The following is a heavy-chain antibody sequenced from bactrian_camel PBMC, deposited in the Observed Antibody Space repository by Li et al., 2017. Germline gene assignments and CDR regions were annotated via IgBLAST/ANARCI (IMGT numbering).Heavy chain of an antibody. D-gene: IGHD6*01. V-gene: IGHV3S54*01. J-gene: IGHJ4*01. CDR2: IFTSDDST. CDR3: AAYGGNWFRCLLREGDSTY. CDR1: GYSSIVNC. Sequence: HVQLVESGGGSVDAGGSLRLSCAASGYSSIVNCMGWYRQGIGEEREGVAAIFTSDDSTYYTDSVKGRFTISQDNTKKTLYLQMNSLQPEDTAMYYCAAYGGNWFRCLLREGDSTYWGRGTQVTVS.